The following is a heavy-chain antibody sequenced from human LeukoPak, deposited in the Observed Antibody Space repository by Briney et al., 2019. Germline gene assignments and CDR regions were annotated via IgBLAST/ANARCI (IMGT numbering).Heavy chain of an antibody. Sequence: PGRSLRLSCAASGFIFSNYAIHWVRQAPGKGLEWVSLITWDSAHAFYVDSVKGRFTVSRDNNQDSLFLQMNSLRPEDTALYYCAKEDYSYESTGYYQLGAFDVWGQGTMVTVSS. D-gene: IGHD3-22*01. CDR3: AKEDYSYESTGYYQLGAFDV. CDR1: GFIFSNYA. CDR2: ITWDSAHA. J-gene: IGHJ3*01. V-gene: IGHV3-43D*03.